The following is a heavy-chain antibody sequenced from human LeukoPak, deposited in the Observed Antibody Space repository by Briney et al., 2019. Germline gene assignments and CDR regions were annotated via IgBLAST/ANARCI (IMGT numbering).Heavy chain of an antibody. Sequence: GGSLRLSCAASGFTFSSHWMHWVRQAPGKGLEWVSAISGSGGSTYYADSVKGRFTIPRDNSKNTLYLQMNSLRAEDTAVYHCAKVRGFSFFDYWGQGTLVTVSS. CDR1: GFTFSSHW. CDR3: AKVRGFSFFDY. V-gene: IGHV3-23*01. CDR2: ISGSGGST. D-gene: IGHD5-18*01. J-gene: IGHJ4*02.